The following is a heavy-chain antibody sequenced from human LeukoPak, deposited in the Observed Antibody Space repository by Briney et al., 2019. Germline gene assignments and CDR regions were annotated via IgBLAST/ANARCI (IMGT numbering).Heavy chain of an antibody. CDR2: ISSSSSYI. J-gene: IGHJ4*02. CDR1: GFTFSSYA. CDR3: ARARGGYDYYFDF. V-gene: IGHV3-21*01. Sequence: GGSLRLSCAVSGFTFSSYAMSWVRQAPGKGLEWVSSISSSSSYIYYADSVKGRFTISRDNAKNSLYLEMNSLRAEDTAIYYCARARGGYDYYFDFWGQGTLVTVSS. D-gene: IGHD5-12*01.